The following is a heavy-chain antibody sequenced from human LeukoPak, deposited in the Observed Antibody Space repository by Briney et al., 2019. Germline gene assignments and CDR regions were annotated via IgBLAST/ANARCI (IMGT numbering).Heavy chain of an antibody. Sequence: SETLSLTCTVSGGSISSGDYYWSWIRQPAGKGLEWIGRIYTSGSTNYNPSLKSRVTISVDTSKNQFSLKLSSVTAADTAVYYCARATPYSSSWDGFDYWGQGTLVTVPS. J-gene: IGHJ4*02. CDR2: IYTSGST. CDR3: ARATPYSSSWDGFDY. D-gene: IGHD6-13*01. CDR1: GGSISSGDYY. V-gene: IGHV4-61*02.